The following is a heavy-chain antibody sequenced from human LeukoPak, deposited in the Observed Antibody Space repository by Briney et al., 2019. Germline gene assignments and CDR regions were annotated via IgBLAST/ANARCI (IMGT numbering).Heavy chain of an antibody. CDR2: IYYTGNT. V-gene: IGHV4-30-4*08. CDR3: ARTQTTYCSSTSCYVGWFDP. CDR1: GGSISSGDYY. Sequence: PSQTLSLTYTVSGGSISSGDYYWSWIRQPPGKGLEWIGNIYYTGNTYYNPSLKSRVTISVVMSKNQFSLKLISVTAADTAVYHCARTQTTYCSSTSCYVGWFDPWGQGTLVTVSS. D-gene: IGHD2-2*01. J-gene: IGHJ5*02.